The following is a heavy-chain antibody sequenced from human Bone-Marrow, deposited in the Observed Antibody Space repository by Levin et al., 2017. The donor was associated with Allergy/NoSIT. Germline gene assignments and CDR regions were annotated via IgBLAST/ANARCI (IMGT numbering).Heavy chain of an antibody. CDR1: GFTFRKFW. CDR2: INQDGGEK. V-gene: IGHV3-7*03. Sequence: GESLKISCAAPGFTFRKFWMTWVRQAPGKGLEWVANINQDGGEKNYVDSVKGRFTISRDISKSTVFLQMKSLRAEDTAVYYCAKGQYASASHYFDYWGQGTLVAVSS. J-gene: IGHJ4*02. CDR3: AKGQYASASHYFDY. D-gene: IGHD2-2*01.